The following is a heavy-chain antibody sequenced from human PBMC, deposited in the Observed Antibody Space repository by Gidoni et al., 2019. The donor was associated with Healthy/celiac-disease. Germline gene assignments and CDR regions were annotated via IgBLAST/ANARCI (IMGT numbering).Heavy chain of an antibody. CDR2: IIPIFGTA. V-gene: IGHV1-69*01. Sequence: QVQLVQPGAEVKKPGSSVTVSCKASGGTFSSYAISWVRQAPGQGLEWMGGIIPIFGTANYAQKFQGRVTITADESTSTAYMELSSLRSEDTAVYYCARDVCGSSTSCYENWFDPWGQGTLVTVSS. D-gene: IGHD2-2*01. CDR1: GGTFSSYA. J-gene: IGHJ5*02. CDR3: ARDVCGSSTSCYENWFDP.